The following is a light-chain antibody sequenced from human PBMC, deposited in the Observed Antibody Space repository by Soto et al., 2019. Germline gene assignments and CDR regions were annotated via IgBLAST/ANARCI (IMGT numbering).Light chain of an antibody. CDR1: SSDVGTYNY. CDR2: DVS. J-gene: IGLJ2*01. CDR3: SSYTGSSTVV. V-gene: IGLV2-14*01. Sequence: QSALTQPASVSGSPGQSITISCTGTSSDVGTYNYVSWYQQYPDKAPKLMIYDVSNRPSGVSNRFSGSKSGNTASLTISGLQAEDEADYYCSSYTGSSTVVFGGGTKVTVL.